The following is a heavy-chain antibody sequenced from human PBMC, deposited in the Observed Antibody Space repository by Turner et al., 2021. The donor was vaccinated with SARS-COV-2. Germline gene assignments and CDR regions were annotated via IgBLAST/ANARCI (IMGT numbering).Heavy chain of an antibody. J-gene: IGHJ6*02. CDR3: TMGRDDLNMHV. D-gene: IGHD3-3*01. CDR1: GYTFTDHY. Sequence: VQLVQSGSGVKKPVASVRASCKASGYTFTDHYIHRVRQAPGQGLEWMGWINPSNGDTNSAQNFQGRVSMDRDTSISTAYLEMTSLRFEDTAVYYCTMGRDDLNMHVWGQGTTVTVSS. CDR2: INPSNGDT. V-gene: IGHV1-2*02.